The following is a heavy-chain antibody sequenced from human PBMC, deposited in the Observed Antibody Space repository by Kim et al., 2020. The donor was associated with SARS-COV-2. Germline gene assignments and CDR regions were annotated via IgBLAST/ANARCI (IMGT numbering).Heavy chain of an antibody. V-gene: IGHV3-9*01. J-gene: IGHJ4*01. CDR3: AKATDFEWLFWVRLDY. D-gene: IGHD3-9*01. CDR1: GFTFDDYA. Sequence: GGSLRLSCAASGFTFDDYAMHWVRQAPGKGLEWVAGISWNSGSIGYADSVKGRFTISRDKAKNSLYLQMNSLRAEDTAVYYCAKATDFEWLFWVRLDYWG. CDR2: ISWNSGSI.